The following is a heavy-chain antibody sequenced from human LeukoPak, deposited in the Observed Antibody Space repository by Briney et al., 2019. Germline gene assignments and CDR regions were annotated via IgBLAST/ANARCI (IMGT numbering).Heavy chain of an antibody. V-gene: IGHV3-7*01. CDR2: IKQDGSEK. CDR3: ARVGGSSSSFDP. J-gene: IGHJ5*02. CDR1: GFTFSIYW. Sequence: GGSLRLSCAASGFTFSIYWMTWVRQAPGKGLEWVANIKQDGSEKYYMDSVKGRFTISRDNAKNSLYLQMNSLRVEDTAVYYCARVGGSSSSFDPCGQGTLVTVSS. D-gene: IGHD1-26*01.